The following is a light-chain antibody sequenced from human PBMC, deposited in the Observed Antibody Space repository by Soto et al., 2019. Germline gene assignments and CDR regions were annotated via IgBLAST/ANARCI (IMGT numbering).Light chain of an antibody. Sequence: EIVLTQSPGTLSLSPGERATLSCRASQSVSSSYLAWYQQKPGQAPRLLIHGASSRATGIPDRFSGSGSGTDFTLTISRLEPEDFAVYYCQHCQLYGSSQWTFGQGTKVEIK. V-gene: IGKV3-20*01. CDR3: QHCQLYGSSQWT. J-gene: IGKJ1*01. CDR2: GAS. CDR1: QSVSSSY.